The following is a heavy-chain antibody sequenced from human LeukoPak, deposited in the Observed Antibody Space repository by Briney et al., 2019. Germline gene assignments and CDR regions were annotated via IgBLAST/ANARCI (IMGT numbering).Heavy chain of an antibody. CDR1: GGSISSSSYY. CDR2: IYYSGST. V-gene: IGHV4-39*01. D-gene: IGHD2-2*01. J-gene: IGHJ4*02. Sequence: PSETLSLTCTVPGGSISSSSYYWGWIRQPPGKGLEWIGSIYYSGSTYYNPSLKSRVTISVDTSKNQFSLKLSSVTAADTAVYYCARHSFVPAARHFDYWGQGTLVTVSS. CDR3: ARHSFVPAARHFDY.